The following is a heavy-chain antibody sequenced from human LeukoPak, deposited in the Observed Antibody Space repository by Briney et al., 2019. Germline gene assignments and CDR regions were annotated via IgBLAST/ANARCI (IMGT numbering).Heavy chain of an antibody. Sequence: ASVKVSCKASGYTFTSYGISWVRQAPGQGLEWMGWINPNSGGTNYAQKFQGRVTMTRDTSISTAYMELSRLRSDDTAVYYCARDQTGYDFWSGYYKYYFDYWGQGTLVTVSS. D-gene: IGHD3-3*01. CDR2: INPNSGGT. V-gene: IGHV1-2*02. CDR1: GYTFTSYG. J-gene: IGHJ4*02. CDR3: ARDQTGYDFWSGYYKYYFDY.